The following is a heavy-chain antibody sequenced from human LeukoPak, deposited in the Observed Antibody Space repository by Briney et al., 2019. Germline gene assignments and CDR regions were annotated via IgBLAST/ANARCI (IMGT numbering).Heavy chain of an antibody. D-gene: IGHD3-10*01. CDR1: GYTFTGYY. CDR3: ARGRMVRGVRNWFDP. Sequence: ASVKVSCKASGYTFTGYYMHWARQAPGQGLEWMGWINPNSGGTNYAQKFQGRVTMTRDTSISTAYMELNRLRSDDTAVYYCARGRMVRGVRNWFDPWGQGTLVTVSS. J-gene: IGHJ5*02. CDR2: INPNSGGT. V-gene: IGHV1-2*02.